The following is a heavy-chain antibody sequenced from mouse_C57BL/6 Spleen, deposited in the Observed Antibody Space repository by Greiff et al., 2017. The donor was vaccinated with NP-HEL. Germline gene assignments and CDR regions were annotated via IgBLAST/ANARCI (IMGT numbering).Heavy chain of an antibody. V-gene: IGHV2-2*01. J-gene: IGHJ1*03. CDR3: ASLLLRERYFDV. Sequence: QVQLQQSGPGLVQPSQSLSITCTVSGFSLTSYGVHWVRQSPGKGLEWLGVIWSGGSTDYNAALISRLSISKDNSKSQVFFKMNSLQADDTAIYYCASLLLRERYFDVWGTGTTVTVSS. D-gene: IGHD1-1*01. CDR2: IWSGGST. CDR1: GFSLTSYG.